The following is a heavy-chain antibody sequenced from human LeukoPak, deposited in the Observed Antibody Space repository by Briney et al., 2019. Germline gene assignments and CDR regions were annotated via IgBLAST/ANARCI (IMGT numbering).Heavy chain of an antibody. CDR1: GGSITSSSYY. CDR3: ARAGQYYDILTGSVSEVVDP. Sequence: SETLSLTCTVSGGSITSSSYYWGWIRQPPGKGLEWIGSIYYSGSTYYNPSLKSRVTISVDTSKNQFSLELSSVTAADTAVYYCARAGQYYDILTGSVSEVVDPWGQGTLVTVSS. V-gene: IGHV4-39*07. CDR2: IYYSGST. D-gene: IGHD3-9*01. J-gene: IGHJ5*02.